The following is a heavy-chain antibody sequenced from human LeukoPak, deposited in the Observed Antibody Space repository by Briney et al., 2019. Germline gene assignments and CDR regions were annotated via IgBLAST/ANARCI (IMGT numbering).Heavy chain of an antibody. D-gene: IGHD5-18*01. Sequence: PGGSLRLSCAASGFTFSSYDMSWVRQAPGKGLEWVAVISYDGSNKYYADSVKGRFTISRDNSKNTLYLQMNSLRAEDTAVYYCAKAEGGMWIQLWFTDYWGQGTLVTVSS. J-gene: IGHJ4*02. CDR2: ISYDGSNK. CDR1: GFTFSSYD. CDR3: AKAEGGMWIQLWFTDY. V-gene: IGHV3-30*18.